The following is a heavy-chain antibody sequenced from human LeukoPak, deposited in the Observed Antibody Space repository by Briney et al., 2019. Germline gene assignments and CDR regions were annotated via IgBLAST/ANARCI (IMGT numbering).Heavy chain of an antibody. CDR1: GDSMTSNNW. V-gene: IGHV4-4*02. J-gene: IGHJ4*02. CDR3: ARGTEADGTFMFDF. CDR2: IYHTGRT. Sequence: PSETLSLTCAVSGDSMTSNNWWSWVRQPPGKGLGRIGDIYHTGRTNYNPSLKSRVTISVDKSKKQFSLKLDSVTAADAAVYYCARGTEADGTFMFDFWGQGTMVTVSS. D-gene: IGHD5-24*01.